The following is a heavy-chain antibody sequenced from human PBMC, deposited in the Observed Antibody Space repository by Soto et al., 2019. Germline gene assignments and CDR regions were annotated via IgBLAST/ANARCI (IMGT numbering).Heavy chain of an antibody. CDR1: GGSLSSYT. CDR2: IIPFFDVR. CDR3: ARGGCSSNSCYVYYSGMDV. V-gene: IGHV1-69*02. Sequence: QVQLVQSGAEVKKPGSSVKVSCKASGGSLSSYTVSWVRQAPGQGLEWVGRIIPFFDVRNYAQKFQGRVTITADNSTNTVSMDLSSLRSEATAVYYCARGGCSSNSCYVYYSGMDVWGQGTTVTVSS. J-gene: IGHJ6*02. D-gene: IGHD2-2*01.